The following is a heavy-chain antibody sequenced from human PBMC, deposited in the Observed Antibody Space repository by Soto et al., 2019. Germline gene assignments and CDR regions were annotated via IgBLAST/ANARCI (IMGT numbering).Heavy chain of an antibody. CDR1: GYTFTSYG. V-gene: IGHV1-18*01. CDR2: ISAYNGDT. Sequence: ASVKVSCKASGYTFTSYGISWVRQAPGQGLEWMGWISAYNGDTNYAQKLQGRVTMTTDTSTSTAYMELRSLRSDDTAVYYCARRAIHYYDSSGYWSFDYWGQGTLVTVSS. D-gene: IGHD3-22*01. CDR3: ARRAIHYYDSSGYWSFDY. J-gene: IGHJ4*02.